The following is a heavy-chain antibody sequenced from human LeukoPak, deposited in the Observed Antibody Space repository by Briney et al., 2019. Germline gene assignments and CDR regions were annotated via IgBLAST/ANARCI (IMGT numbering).Heavy chain of an antibody. CDR1: GFTFSSYA. V-gene: IGHV3-23*01. Sequence: PGGSLKLSCAASGFTFSSYAMSWVRQAPGKGLEWVSAISGSGGSTYYADSVKGRFTISRDNSKNTLYLQMNSLRAEDTAVYYCARSKRQAARPVHFDYWGQGTLVTVSS. J-gene: IGHJ4*02. CDR2: ISGSGGST. CDR3: ARSKRQAARPVHFDY. D-gene: IGHD6-6*01.